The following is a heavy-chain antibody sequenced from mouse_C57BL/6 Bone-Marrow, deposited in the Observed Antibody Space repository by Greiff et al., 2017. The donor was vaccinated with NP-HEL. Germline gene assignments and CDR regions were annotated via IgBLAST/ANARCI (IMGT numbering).Heavy chain of an antibody. J-gene: IGHJ1*03. CDR1: GFSLSTFGMG. CDR2: IWWDDDK. Sequence: QVTLKVSGPGILQPSQTLSLTCSFSGFSLSTFGMGVGWIRQPSGKGLEWLAHIWWDDDKYYNPALKSRLTISKDTSKNQVFLKIANVDTADTATYYCARIDYYGSSYGWYFDVWGTGTTVTVSS. D-gene: IGHD1-1*01. V-gene: IGHV8-8*01. CDR3: ARIDYYGSSYGWYFDV.